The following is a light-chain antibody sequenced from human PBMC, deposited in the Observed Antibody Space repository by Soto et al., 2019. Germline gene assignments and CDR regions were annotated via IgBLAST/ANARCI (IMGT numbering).Light chain of an antibody. CDR1: QSAIGN. CDR2: DAS. Sequence: EIGITQSPATPCVSPGERVTLSLRASQSAIGNLAWYQQKPGQTPRLLIYDASTRATDIPARFSGSGSGTDFTLTISSLLSEDFAVYYCHQYYKWPLTFGGGTKVDIK. V-gene: IGKV3-15*01. J-gene: IGKJ4*01. CDR3: HQYYKWPLT.